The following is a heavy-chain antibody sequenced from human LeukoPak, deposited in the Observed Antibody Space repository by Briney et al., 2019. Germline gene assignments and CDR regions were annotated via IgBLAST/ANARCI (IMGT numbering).Heavy chain of an antibody. J-gene: IGHJ1*01. CDR2: ISGSRRHI. CDR3: ARGYCGGDCYGD. V-gene: IGHV3-21*01. Sequence: GGSLRLSCAASGFTFSDYFMNWVCQAPGKGLEYVSSISGSRRHIYYADSVKGRFTISRDNTKSSLYLQMNSLRVEDMAVYYCARGYCGGDCYGDWGQGTLVTVSS. D-gene: IGHD2-21*02. CDR1: GFTFSDYF.